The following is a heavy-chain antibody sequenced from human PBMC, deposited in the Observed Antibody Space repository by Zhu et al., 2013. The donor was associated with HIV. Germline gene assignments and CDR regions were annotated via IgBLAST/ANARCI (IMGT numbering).Heavy chain of an antibody. CDR3: ATTLGLLYCGPDCYLFVTLDH. V-gene: IGHV1-69*06. D-gene: IGHD2-21*02. Sequence: QVQLVQSGAEVKKPGASVKVSCKASGNTFTSYYLHWVRQAPGQGPEWMGGIIPIFHATNYSQKFQGRLTITADKSTNTAYMELTSLRSDDTAIYYCATTLGLLYCGPDCYLFVTLDHWGQGSLVSVSS. J-gene: IGHJ4*02. CDR2: IIPIFHAT. CDR1: GNTFTSYY.